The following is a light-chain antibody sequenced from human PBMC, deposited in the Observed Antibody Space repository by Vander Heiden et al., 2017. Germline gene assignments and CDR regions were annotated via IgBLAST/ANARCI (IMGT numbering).Light chain of an antibody. CDR3: ISYAGSNYYV. CDR1: SSHVGSYNY. J-gene: IGLJ1*01. Sequence: HSLTISCTRTSSHVGSYNYVSWYQQHPGKAPKLMIYEVSKRPSGVPDRFSGSKSGNTASLTVSGLQAEDEADYYCISYAGSNYYVFGTGTKVTVL. V-gene: IGLV2-8*01. CDR2: EVS.